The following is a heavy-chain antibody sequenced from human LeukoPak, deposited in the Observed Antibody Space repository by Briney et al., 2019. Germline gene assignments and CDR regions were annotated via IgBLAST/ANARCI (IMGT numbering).Heavy chain of an antibody. J-gene: IGHJ3*02. Sequence: ASVKVSCKVSGYTLTELSMHWVRQAPGKGLEWMGGFDPEDGVTIYAQKFQGRVTMTEDTSTDTAYMELSSLRSEDTAVYYCATDYYDSSGISAEAFDIWGQGTMVTVSS. V-gene: IGHV1-24*01. CDR3: ATDYYDSSGISAEAFDI. CDR2: FDPEDGVT. D-gene: IGHD3-22*01. CDR1: GYTLTELS.